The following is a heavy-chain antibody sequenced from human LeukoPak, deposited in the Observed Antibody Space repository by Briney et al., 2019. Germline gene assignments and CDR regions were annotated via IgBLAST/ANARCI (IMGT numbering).Heavy chain of an antibody. CDR1: GLTVSNNY. V-gene: IGHV3-66*01. D-gene: IGHD6-19*01. Sequence: PGGSLRLSCAVSGLTVSNNYMSWVRQAPGKGLEWVSVIYSGGSTYYADSVKGRFTISRDNSKNTLYLQMNSLRAEDTAVYYCARDSRGSGWYSIDYWGQGTLVTVSS. CDR3: ARDSRGSGWYSIDY. CDR2: IYSGGST. J-gene: IGHJ4*02.